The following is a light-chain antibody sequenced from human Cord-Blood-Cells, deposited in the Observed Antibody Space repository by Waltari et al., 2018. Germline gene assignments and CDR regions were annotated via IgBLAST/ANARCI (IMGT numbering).Light chain of an antibody. J-gene: IGLJ1*01. CDR3: SSYTSSSTLV. V-gene: IGLV2-14*01. Sequence: QSALTQPASVSGSPGQSITISCTGTSSDVGGYNYVSWYQQHPGKGPKLMIYDVSNRPSGVSNRFSGSQSGNTASLTISGVQAEDEADYYCSSYTSSSTLVFGTGTKVTVL. CDR1: SSDVGGYNY. CDR2: DVS.